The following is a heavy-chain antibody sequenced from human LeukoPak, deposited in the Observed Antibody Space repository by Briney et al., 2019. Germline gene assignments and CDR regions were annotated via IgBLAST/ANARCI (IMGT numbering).Heavy chain of an antibody. V-gene: IGHV1-18*01. CDR1: GYTFTSYG. J-gene: IGHJ2*01. D-gene: IGHD2-2*01. CDR3: ARVCSSTSCPYWYFDL. Sequence: ASVKVSCKASGYTFTSYGISWVRQAPGQGLEWMGWISAYNGNTNYAQKLQGRVTMTTDTSTSTAYMELRSLRSDDTAVYYCARVCSSTSCPYWYFDLWGRGTLVTASS. CDR2: ISAYNGNT.